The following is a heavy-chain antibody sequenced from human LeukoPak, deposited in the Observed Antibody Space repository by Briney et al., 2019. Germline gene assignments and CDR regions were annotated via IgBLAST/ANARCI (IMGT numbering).Heavy chain of an antibody. D-gene: IGHD4-17*01. V-gene: IGHV1-69*04. Sequence: GSSVKVSCQASGGTFSSYAISWVRQAPGQGLEWMGRIIPILGIANYAQKFQGRVTITADKSTSTAYMELSSLRSEDTAVYYCASSLHYGDYETGNYWGQGTLVTVSS. CDR1: GGTFSSYA. J-gene: IGHJ4*02. CDR3: ASSLHYGDYETGNY. CDR2: IIPILGIA.